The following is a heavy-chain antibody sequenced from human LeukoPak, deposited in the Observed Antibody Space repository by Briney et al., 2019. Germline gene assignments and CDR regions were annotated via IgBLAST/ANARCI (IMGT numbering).Heavy chain of an antibody. CDR3: ASFSSGPDY. Sequence: SETLSLTCAVYGGSSSGYYWSWIRQPPGKGLEWIGEINHSGSTNYNPSLKSRVTISVDTSKNQFSLKLSSVTAADTAVYYCASFSSGPDYWGQGTLVTVSS. CDR1: GGSSSGYY. V-gene: IGHV4-34*01. CDR2: INHSGST. D-gene: IGHD6-19*01. J-gene: IGHJ4*02.